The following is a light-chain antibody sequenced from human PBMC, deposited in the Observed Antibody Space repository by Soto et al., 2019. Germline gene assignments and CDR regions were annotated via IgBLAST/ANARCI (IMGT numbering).Light chain of an antibody. J-gene: IGKJ2*01. CDR2: GAS. CDR1: QDIRNN. V-gene: IGKV1-33*01. CDR3: QQYNGYPHT. Sequence: DIQMTQSPSSLSASVRDSVTITCQASQDIRNNLNWYQQKPGQAPKVLIYGASNLVTGVPSRFSGSGSGTHFTFTISSLQPADFATYYCQQYNGYPHTFGQGTKLEIK.